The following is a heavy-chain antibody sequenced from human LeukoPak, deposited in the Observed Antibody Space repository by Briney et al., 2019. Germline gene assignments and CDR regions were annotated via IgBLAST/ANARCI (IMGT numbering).Heavy chain of an antibody. J-gene: IGHJ4*02. CDR2: IHYSGST. V-gene: IGHV4-39*01. Sequence: SETLSLTRTVSGGSISITNHYWGWIRQPPGKGLEWIGSIHYSGSTYYNPSLKSRLTISVDTSKNQFSLKMSSVTAADTAVYYCAVRGVVVTATDWGQGTLVTVSS. CDR3: AVRGVVVTATD. D-gene: IGHD2-15*01. CDR1: GGSISITNHY.